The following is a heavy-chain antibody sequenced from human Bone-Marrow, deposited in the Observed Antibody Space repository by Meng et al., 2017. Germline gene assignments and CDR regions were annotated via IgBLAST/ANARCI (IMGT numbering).Heavy chain of an antibody. V-gene: IGHV4-61*01. Sequence: VQRQESGPGVGRPAGTLPPSWSLSGGYVNSGSDFWSWVRQSPGKGLEWIGYIYHSVYIIGSTNYNPSLKRRVSISVDTTKNQFSLRLNYVTAADTTVDYCARVNGGPYYFDCWGQGTLVTVSS. J-gene: IGHJ4*02. CDR3: ARVNGGPYYFDC. CDR2: IYHSVYIIGST. CDR1: GGYVNSGSDF. D-gene: IGHD4-23*01.